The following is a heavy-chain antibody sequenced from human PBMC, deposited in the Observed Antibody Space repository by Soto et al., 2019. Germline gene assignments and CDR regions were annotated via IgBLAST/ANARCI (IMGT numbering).Heavy chain of an antibody. J-gene: IGHJ4*02. Sequence: ASVKVSCKASGNTFSNYYIHWVRQAPGQGLEWMGTINPSSGHTTYAQKFLGRVTMTRNTSTSTLYMELNSLRAEDTAVYYCARRGPGTYFDYWGQGTLVTVSS. V-gene: IGHV1-46*01. D-gene: IGHD6-13*01. CDR1: GNTFSNYY. CDR3: ARRGPGTYFDY. CDR2: INPSSGHT.